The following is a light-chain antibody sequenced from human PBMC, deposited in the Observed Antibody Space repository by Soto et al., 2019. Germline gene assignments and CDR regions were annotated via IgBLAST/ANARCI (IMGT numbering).Light chain of an antibody. CDR1: SSNIGAGYD. CDR2: GNS. CDR3: QSYDSSLSGWV. V-gene: IGLV1-40*01. J-gene: IGLJ3*02. Sequence: QAVVTQPPSVSGAPGQRVTISCTGSSSNIGAGYDVHWYQQLPGTAPKLLIYGNSNRPSGVPDRFSGSKSGTSASLAIIGLRAEDEADYYCQSYDSSLSGWVFGGGTKLTVL.